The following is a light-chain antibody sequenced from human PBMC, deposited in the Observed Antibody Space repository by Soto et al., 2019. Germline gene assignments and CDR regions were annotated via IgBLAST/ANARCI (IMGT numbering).Light chain of an antibody. J-gene: IGLJ2*01. V-gene: IGLV2-14*01. CDR1: SSDIGAYDY. Sequence: QSVLTQPASLSGSPGQSITISCTGTSSDIGAYDYVSWFQQHPGKAPKLMISEVHNRPSGVSNRFAGSKSGNTSYLTISGLQVEDEAEYFCSSFTTTSTNVFGTGTKLTVL. CDR2: EVH. CDR3: SSFTTTSTNV.